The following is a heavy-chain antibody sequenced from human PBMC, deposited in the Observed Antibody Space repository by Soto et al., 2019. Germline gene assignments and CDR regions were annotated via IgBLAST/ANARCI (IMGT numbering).Heavy chain of an antibody. CDR2: ISWNSGSI. Sequence: PGGSLRLSCAASGFTFDDYAMHWVRQAPGKGLEWVSGISWNSGSIGYADSVKGRFTISRDNAKNSLYLQMNSLRAEDTALYYCAKDTGRFLEWFRNWFDPWGQGTLVTVSS. D-gene: IGHD3-3*01. J-gene: IGHJ5*02. V-gene: IGHV3-9*01. CDR3: AKDTGRFLEWFRNWFDP. CDR1: GFTFDDYA.